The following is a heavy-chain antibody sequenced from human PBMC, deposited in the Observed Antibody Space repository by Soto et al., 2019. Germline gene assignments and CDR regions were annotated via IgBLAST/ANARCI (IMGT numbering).Heavy chain of an antibody. D-gene: IGHD4-17*01. Sequence: SQTLSLTFAITGDSVSRNSAAWNWIRQSPSRHLEWMGRTYYRSKWYNDYAVSVKSRITINPDTSKNQFSLQLNSVTPEDTAVYYCARDSPGYGDYVLFDYWGQGTLVTVSS. CDR1: GDSVSRNSAA. CDR3: ARDSPGYGDYVLFDY. J-gene: IGHJ4*02. V-gene: IGHV6-1*01. CDR2: TYYRSKWYN.